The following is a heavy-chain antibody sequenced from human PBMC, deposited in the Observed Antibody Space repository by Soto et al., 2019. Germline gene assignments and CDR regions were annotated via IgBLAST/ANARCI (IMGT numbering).Heavy chain of an antibody. CDR1: GFTFSSYA. CDR3: ARELDYDILTGAPPAYYYYGMDV. V-gene: IGHV3-30-3*01. D-gene: IGHD3-9*01. Sequence: GGSLRLSCAASGFTFSSYAMHWVRQAPGKGLEWVAVISYDGSNKYYADSVKGRFTISRDNSKNTLYLQMNSLRAEDTAVYYCARELDYDILTGAPPAYYYYGMDVWGQGTTVTVSS. J-gene: IGHJ6*02. CDR2: ISYDGSNK.